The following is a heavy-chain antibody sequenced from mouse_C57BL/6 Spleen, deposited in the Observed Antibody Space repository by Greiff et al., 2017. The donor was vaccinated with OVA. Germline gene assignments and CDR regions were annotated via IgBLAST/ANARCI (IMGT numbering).Heavy chain of an antibody. D-gene: IGHD5-1*01. V-gene: IGHV1-64*01. Sequence: QVQLQQPGAELVKPGASVKLSCKASGYTFTSYWMHWVKQRPGQGLEWIGMIHPNSGSTNYNEKFKSKATLTVDKSSSTAYMQLSSLTSEDSAVYYCAREDLNNGPYAMDYWGQGTSVTVSS. CDR2: IHPNSGST. J-gene: IGHJ4*01. CDR1: GYTFTSYW. CDR3: AREDLNNGPYAMDY.